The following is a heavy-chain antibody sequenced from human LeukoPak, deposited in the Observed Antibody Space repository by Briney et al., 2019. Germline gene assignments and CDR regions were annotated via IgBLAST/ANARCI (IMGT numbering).Heavy chain of an antibody. J-gene: IGHJ4*02. CDR3: ARHGSNYPPDY. D-gene: IGHD4-11*01. CDR1: GGSISSYY. CDR2: IYYSGST. V-gene: IGHV4-39*01. Sequence: SETLSLTCTVSGGSISSYYWGWIRQPPGKGLEWIGSIYYSGSTYYNPSLKSRVTISVDTSKNQFSLKLSSVTAADTAVYYCARHGSNYPPDYWGQGTLVTVSS.